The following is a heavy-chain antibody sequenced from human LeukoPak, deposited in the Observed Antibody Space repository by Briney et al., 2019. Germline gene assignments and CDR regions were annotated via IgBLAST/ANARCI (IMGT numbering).Heavy chain of an antibody. D-gene: IGHD2-8*02. CDR2: IKEDGNEK. Sequence: GGSLRLSCAASGFTFSSYWMSWVRQAPETGLEWVANIKEDGNEKYYVDSVKGRFTISRDNAKNSLYLQMNSLRAEDTAVYYCATEYCTDKGHFDLWGRGTLVTVPS. CDR1: GFTFSSYW. V-gene: IGHV3-7*02. CDR3: ATEYCTDKGHFDL. J-gene: IGHJ2*01.